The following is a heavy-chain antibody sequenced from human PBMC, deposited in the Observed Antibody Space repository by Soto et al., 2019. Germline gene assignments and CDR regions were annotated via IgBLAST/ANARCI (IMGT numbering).Heavy chain of an antibody. V-gene: IGHV4-34*01. CDR1: GGSFSGYY. J-gene: IGHJ5*02. D-gene: IGHD6-13*01. Sequence: PSETLSLTCAVYGGSFSGYYWSRIRQPPGKGLEWIGEINHSGSTNYNPSLKSRVTISVDTSKNQFSLKLSSVTAADTAVYYCARGRLVAADRRYNWFDPWGQGTLVTVSS. CDR3: ARGRLVAADRRYNWFDP. CDR2: INHSGST.